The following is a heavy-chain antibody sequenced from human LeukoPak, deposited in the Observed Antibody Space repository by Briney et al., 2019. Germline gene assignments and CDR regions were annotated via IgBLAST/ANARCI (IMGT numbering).Heavy chain of an antibody. CDR1: GGSISSGGYY. J-gene: IGHJ4*02. V-gene: IGHV4-31*03. Sequence: PSETLSLTCNVSGGSISSGGYYWSWIRQHPGKGLEWIGYIYYSGNTYYNPSLESRVTISVDTSKNDFSLRLSSVTAADTAVCYCASDYSGNSCFDYWGQGALVTVSS. D-gene: IGHD4-23*01. CDR3: ASDYSGNSCFDY. CDR2: IYYSGNT.